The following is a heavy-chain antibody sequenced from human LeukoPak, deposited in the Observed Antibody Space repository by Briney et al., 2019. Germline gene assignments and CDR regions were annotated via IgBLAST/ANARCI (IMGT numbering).Heavy chain of an antibody. CDR3: ARGTRLGVVDY. J-gene: IGHJ4*02. Sequence: GGSLRLSCAASGFTFSSYDMHWVRQATGKGLEWVSAIGTAGDTYYPGSVKGRFTISRENAKNSLCLQMNSLRAGDTAVYYCARGTRLGVVDYWGQGTLVSVSS. V-gene: IGHV3-13*01. CDR2: IGTAGDT. CDR1: GFTFSSYD. D-gene: IGHD3-16*01.